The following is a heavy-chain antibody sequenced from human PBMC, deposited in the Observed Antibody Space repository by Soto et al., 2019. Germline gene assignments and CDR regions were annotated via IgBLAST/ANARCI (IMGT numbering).Heavy chain of an antibody. D-gene: IGHD3-10*01. CDR1: GFTFSSYG. CDR2: ISYDGSNK. V-gene: IGHV3-30*18. J-gene: IGHJ6*02. CDR3: AKCFISGGAYDYYGMDV. Sequence: QVQLVESGGGVVQPGRSLRLSCAASGFTFSSYGMHWVRQAPGKGLEWVAVISYDGSNKYYADSVKGRFTISRDNSKNTLYLQMNSLRAEDTAVYYCAKCFISGGAYDYYGMDVWGQGTTVTVSS.